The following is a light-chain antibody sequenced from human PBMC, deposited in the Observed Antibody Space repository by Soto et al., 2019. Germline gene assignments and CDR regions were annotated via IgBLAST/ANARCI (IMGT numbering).Light chain of an antibody. V-gene: IGLV2-11*01. CDR2: AVN. J-gene: IGLJ3*02. Sequence: QSALTQPRSVSGSPGQSVTIPCTGTSSDVGDYNYVSWYQQHPGKAPKLLIYAVNMRPSGVPDRFSGSKSGNTASLTISGLQAEDEADYSCCSYAGSYTWVFGGGTKLTVL. CDR1: SSDVGDYNY. CDR3: CSYAGSYTWV.